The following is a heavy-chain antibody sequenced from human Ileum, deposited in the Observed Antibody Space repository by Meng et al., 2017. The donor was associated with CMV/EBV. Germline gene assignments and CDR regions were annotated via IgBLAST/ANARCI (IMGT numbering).Heavy chain of an antibody. CDR3: ARDRIPWSSSTYYGMDV. CDR1: GGSISSYY. CDR2: IYYSGST. V-gene: IGHV4-59*01. D-gene: IGHD6-6*01. Sequence: SETLSLTCTVSGGSISSYYWSWIRQPPGKGLEWIGYIYYSGSTNYNPSLKSRVTISVDTSKNQFSLKLSSVTAADTAVYYCARDRIPWSSSTYYGMDVWGQGTTVTVSS. J-gene: IGHJ6*02.